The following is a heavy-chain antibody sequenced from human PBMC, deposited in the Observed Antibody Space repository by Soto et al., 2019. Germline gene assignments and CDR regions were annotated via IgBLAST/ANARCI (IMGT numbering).Heavy chain of an antibody. D-gene: IGHD3-10*01. V-gene: IGHV4-4*07. CDR1: GGSISSYY. J-gene: IGHJ4*02. CDR2: IYTSGST. Sequence: QVQLQESGPGLVKPSETLSLTCTVSGGSISSYYWSWIRQPAGKGLEWIGRIYTSGSTNYNPSLKSRVTMSVDTSKNQFSLKLSSVIAADTAVYYCARVASGSGSYYLDYWGQGTLVTVSS. CDR3: ARVASGSGSYYLDY.